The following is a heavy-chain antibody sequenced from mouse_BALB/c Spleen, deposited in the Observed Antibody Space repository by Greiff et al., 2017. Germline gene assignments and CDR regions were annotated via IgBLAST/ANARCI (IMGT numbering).Heavy chain of an antibody. Sequence: VQLQQSGPELVKPGASVKMSCKASGYTFTSYVMHWVKQKPGQGLEWIGYINPYNDGTKYNEKFKGKATLTSDKSSSTAYMELSSLTSEDSAVYYCARLYGNYGGYAMDYWGQGTSVTVSS. V-gene: IGHV1-14*01. CDR2: INPYNDGT. CDR1: GYTFTSYV. CDR3: ARLYGNYGGYAMDY. D-gene: IGHD2-10*02. J-gene: IGHJ4*01.